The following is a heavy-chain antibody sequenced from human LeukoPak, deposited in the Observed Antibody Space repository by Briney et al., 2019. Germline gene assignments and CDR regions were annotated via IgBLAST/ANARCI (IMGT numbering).Heavy chain of an antibody. V-gene: IGHV3-23*01. CDR1: GFTFSSHA. CDR3: AKDRSGSYWGKNFDY. CDR2: ISGSGGST. Sequence: GGSLRLSCAASGFTFSSHAMSWVRQAPGKGLEWVSAISGSGGSTYYADSVKGRFTISRDNSKNTLYLQMNSLRAEDTAVYYCAKDRSGSYWGKNFDYWGQGTLVTVSS. D-gene: IGHD3-10*01. J-gene: IGHJ4*02.